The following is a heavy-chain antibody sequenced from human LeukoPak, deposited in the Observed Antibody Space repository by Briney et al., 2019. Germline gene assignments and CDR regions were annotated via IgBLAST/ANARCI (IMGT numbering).Heavy chain of an antibody. J-gene: IGHJ5*02. D-gene: IGHD2-8*01. CDR1: GGTFSSYA. CDR3: ARVAVYAIGSNWFDP. V-gene: IGHV1-69*13. CDR2: IIPIFGTA. Sequence: ASVKVSCKASGGTFSSYAISWVRQAPGQGLEWMGGIIPIFGTANYAQKFQGRVTITADESTSAAHMELSSLRSEDTAVYYCARVAVYAIGSNWFDPWGQGTLVTVSS.